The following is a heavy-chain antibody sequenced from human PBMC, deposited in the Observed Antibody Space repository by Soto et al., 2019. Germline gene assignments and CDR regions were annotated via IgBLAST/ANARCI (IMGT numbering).Heavy chain of an antibody. D-gene: IGHD2-2*01. V-gene: IGHV1-18*01. CDR2: ISAYNGNT. Sequence: ASVKVSCKASGYTFTSYGISWVRQAPGQGLEWMGWISAYNGNTNYAQKLQGRVTMTTDTSTSTAYMELRSLRSDDTAVCYCARFQIVVVPAVQIDYWGQGTLVTVSS. CDR1: GYTFTSYG. J-gene: IGHJ4*02. CDR3: ARFQIVVVPAVQIDY.